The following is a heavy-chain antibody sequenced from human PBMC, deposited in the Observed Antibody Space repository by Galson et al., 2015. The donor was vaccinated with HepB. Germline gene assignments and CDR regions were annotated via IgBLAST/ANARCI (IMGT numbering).Heavy chain of an antibody. Sequence: SLRLSCAASGFTFSDHYMDWVRQAPGKGLEWVGRSRDKASSYSTEYAASVKGRFAISRDDSRSSLYLQMSSLRTEDTAIYYCARVSTTVDFFEYWGQGALVIVSS. CDR2: SRDKASSYST. J-gene: IGHJ4*02. V-gene: IGHV3-72*01. D-gene: IGHD2/OR15-2a*01. CDR1: GFTFSDHY. CDR3: ARVSTTVDFFEY.